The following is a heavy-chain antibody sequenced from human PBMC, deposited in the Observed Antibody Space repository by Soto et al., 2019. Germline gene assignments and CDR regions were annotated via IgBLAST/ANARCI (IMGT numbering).Heavy chain of an antibody. CDR2: IYSGGST. Sequence: EVQLVESGGGLIQPGGSLRLSCAASGFTVSSNYMSWVRQAPGKGLEWVSVIYSGGSTYYADSVKGRFTISRDNSKNTLYLQMNSLRAEDTAVYYCARMTTVTEGGAFDIWGQGTMVTVSS. CDR1: GFTVSSNY. J-gene: IGHJ3*02. V-gene: IGHV3-53*01. CDR3: ARMTTVTEGGAFDI. D-gene: IGHD4-17*01.